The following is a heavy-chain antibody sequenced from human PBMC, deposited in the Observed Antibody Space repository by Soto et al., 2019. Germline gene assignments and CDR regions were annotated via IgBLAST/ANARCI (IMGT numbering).Heavy chain of an antibody. D-gene: IGHD3-9*01. Sequence: ASVKVSCKASGYTFTGYYMHWVRQAPGQGLEWMGWINPNSGGTNYAQKFQGRVTMTRDTSISTAYMELSRLRSDDTAVYYCAREHYDIYYYYGMDVWGQGTLVTVSS. CDR3: AREHYDIYYYYGMDV. J-gene: IGHJ6*02. CDR2: INPNSGGT. V-gene: IGHV1-2*02. CDR1: GYTFTGYY.